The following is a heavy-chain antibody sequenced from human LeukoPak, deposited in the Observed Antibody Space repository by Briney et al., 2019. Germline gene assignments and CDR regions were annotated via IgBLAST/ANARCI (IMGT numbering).Heavy chain of an antibody. CDR1: GGSISSNNHH. V-gene: IGHV4-39*01. CDR2: MHHSGAI. J-gene: IGHJ5*02. Sequence: SETLSLTCSVSGGSISSNNHHWDWIRQPPGNGLEWIGSMHHSGAIYYNPSLQSRLTLSVDMSKNQFSLNLNSVTAADTAVYYCARRDNSFDPWGPGTMVTVSS. CDR3: ARRDNSFDP.